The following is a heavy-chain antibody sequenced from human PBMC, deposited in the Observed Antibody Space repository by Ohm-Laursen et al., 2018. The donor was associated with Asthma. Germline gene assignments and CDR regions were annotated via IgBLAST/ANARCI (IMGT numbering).Heavy chain of an antibody. Sequence: SLRLSCTASGFTFSSYAMHWVRQAPGKGLEWVAVISYDGSNKYYVDSVKGRFTISRDNSKNTLYLQMNSLRAEDTAVYYCARDRYDILTGYHGIYYYYYGMDVWGQGTTVTVSS. CDR1: GFTFSSYA. CDR3: ARDRYDILTGYHGIYYYYYGMDV. CDR2: ISYDGSNK. V-gene: IGHV3-30-3*01. D-gene: IGHD3-9*01. J-gene: IGHJ6*02.